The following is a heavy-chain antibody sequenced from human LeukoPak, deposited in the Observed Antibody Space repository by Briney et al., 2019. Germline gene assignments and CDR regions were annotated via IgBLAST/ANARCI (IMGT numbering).Heavy chain of an antibody. J-gene: IGHJ4*02. D-gene: IGHD2-8*02. CDR2: LDPEDGET. Sequence: GASVKVSCKVSGYTLTELSMHWVRQAPGKGLEWMGGLDPEDGETIYAQKFQGRVTMTEDTSTDTAYMELSSLRSEDTAVYYCATGAGGPYALDYWGQGTLVTVSS. V-gene: IGHV1-24*01. CDR1: GYTLTELS. CDR3: ATGAGGPYALDY.